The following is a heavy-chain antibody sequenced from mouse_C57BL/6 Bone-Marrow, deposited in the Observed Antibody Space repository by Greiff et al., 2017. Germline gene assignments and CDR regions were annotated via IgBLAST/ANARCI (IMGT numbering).Heavy chain of an antibody. Sequence: VQLKQSGAELVRPGASVKLSCTASGFNIKDDYMHWVKQRPEQGLEWIGWIDPENGDTEYASKFPGKATITADTSSNTAYLQLRSLTSEDTAVYYCTTVEWLRRGYFDVWGTGTTVTVSS. CDR3: TTVEWLRRGYFDV. D-gene: IGHD2-2*01. CDR1: GFNIKDDY. V-gene: IGHV14-4*01. J-gene: IGHJ1*03. CDR2: IDPENGDT.